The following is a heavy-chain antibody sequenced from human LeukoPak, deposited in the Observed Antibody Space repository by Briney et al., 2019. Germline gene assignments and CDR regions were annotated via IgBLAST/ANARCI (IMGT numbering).Heavy chain of an antibody. J-gene: IGHJ4*02. V-gene: IGHV3-53*01. D-gene: IGHD5-12*01. Sequence: GGSLRLSCAASGFTVSRTYMTWVRQAPGKGLEWVSVIYSGGSTYYADSVKGRFTVSRDNSKNTLYLQMNSLRAEDTAMYYCARESGYAVGDYWGQGTLVTVSS. CDR2: IYSGGST. CDR1: GFTVSRTY. CDR3: ARESGYAVGDY.